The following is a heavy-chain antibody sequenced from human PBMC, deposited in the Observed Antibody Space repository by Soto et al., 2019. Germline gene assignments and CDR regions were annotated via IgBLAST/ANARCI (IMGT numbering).Heavy chain of an antibody. CDR1: GFTFSSHW. V-gene: IGHV3-74*01. CDR2: IDSSGSTT. J-gene: IGHJ4*02. D-gene: IGHD3-9*01. Sequence: GGSLRLSCAASGFTFSSHWMHWFRQAPGKGLVWVSRIDSSGSTTTYADSVKGRFTISRDNARNTLYLQMNSLRAEDTAVYFCARLEGLATISYYFDFWGQGAQVTVSS. CDR3: ARLEGLATISYYFDF.